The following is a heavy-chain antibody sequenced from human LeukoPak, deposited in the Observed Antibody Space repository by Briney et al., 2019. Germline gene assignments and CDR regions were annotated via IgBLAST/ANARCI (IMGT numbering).Heavy chain of an antibody. D-gene: IGHD3-22*01. Sequence: GGSLRLSCAASGSTFSNSEMNWVRQAPGKGLEWVSYISGSGPTMYYADSVKGRFTISRDNAKNSLYLQMNSLRVEDTAVYYCVRYSSDYNQYYFDYWGQGTLVTVSS. CDR1: GSTFSNSE. J-gene: IGHJ4*02. CDR3: VRYSSDYNQYYFDY. V-gene: IGHV3-48*03. CDR2: ISGSGPTM.